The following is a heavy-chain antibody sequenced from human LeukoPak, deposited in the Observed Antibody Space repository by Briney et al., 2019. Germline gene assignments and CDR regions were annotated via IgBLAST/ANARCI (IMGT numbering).Heavy chain of an antibody. CDR2: MYTSGST. D-gene: IGHD3-10*01. J-gene: IGHJ6*03. V-gene: IGHV4-4*07. CDR1: GGSISSYY. CDR3: ARRVGRYFGERAYYYNYMDV. Sequence: SETLSLTCTVSGGSISSYYWSWVRQPAGKGLEWIGRMYTSGSTNYNPSLKSRATISVDTSKNQFSLKLSSVTAADTAVYYCARRVGRYFGERAYYYNYMDVWGKGTTVTISS.